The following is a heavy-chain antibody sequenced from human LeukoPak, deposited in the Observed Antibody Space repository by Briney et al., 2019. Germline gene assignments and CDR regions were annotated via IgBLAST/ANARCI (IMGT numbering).Heavy chain of an antibody. CDR2: IKQDGTEK. V-gene: IGHV3-7*01. J-gene: IGHJ4*02. CDR3: ARDLTYYYDSSGYFY. D-gene: IGHD3-22*01. CDR1: GFTFTTYW. Sequence: PGGSLRLSCAASGFTFTTYWMSWVRQPPGKGLEWVANIKQDGTEKYYVDSVKGRFTISRDNAKNSLYLQMNSLRAEDTAVYYCARDLTYYYDSSGYFYWGQGTLVTVSS.